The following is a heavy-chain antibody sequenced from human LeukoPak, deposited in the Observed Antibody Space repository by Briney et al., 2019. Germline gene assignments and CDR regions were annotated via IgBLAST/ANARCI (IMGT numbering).Heavy chain of an antibody. V-gene: IGHV4-59*01. CDR3: ARDYYDSKGFGY. Sequence: PSGTLSLTCTVSGGSISSYYWSWIRQPPGEGLEWIGYIYYSGSTNYNPSLKSRVTISVDTSKNQFSLKLSSVTAADTAVYYCARDYYDSKGFGYWGQGTLVTVSS. CDR2: IYYSGST. CDR1: GGSISSYY. J-gene: IGHJ4*02. D-gene: IGHD3-22*01.